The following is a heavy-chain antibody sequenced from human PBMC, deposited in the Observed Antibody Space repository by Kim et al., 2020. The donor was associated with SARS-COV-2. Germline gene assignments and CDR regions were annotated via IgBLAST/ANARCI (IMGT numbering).Heavy chain of an antibody. CDR1: GFSLSTSGVG. Sequence: SGPTLVNPTQTLTLTCTFSGFSLSTSGVGVGWIRQPPRKALEWLAPIFWDDDKFYSPSLKSRLTITKDTSKNQVVLTMTNMDPVDTATYFCAHKRYTGYDYRRGYFDYWGQGTLVTVSS. CDR3: AHKRYTGYDYRRGYFDY. D-gene: IGHD5-12*01. V-gene: IGHV2-5*02. CDR2: IFWDDDK. J-gene: IGHJ4*02.